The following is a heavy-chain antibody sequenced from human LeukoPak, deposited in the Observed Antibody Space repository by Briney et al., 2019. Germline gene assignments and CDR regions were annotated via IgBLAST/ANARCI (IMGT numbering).Heavy chain of an antibody. V-gene: IGHV3-30*01. CDR1: GFTFSSYA. CDR3: ASSVVPAAIVSY. CDR2: ISYDGSNK. J-gene: IGHJ4*02. D-gene: IGHD2-2*01. Sequence: GRSLRLSCAASGFTFSSYAMHWVRQAPGKGLEWVAVISYDGSNKYYADSVKGRFTISRDNSKNTLYLQMNSLRAEDTAVYYCASSVVPAAIVSYWGQGTLVTVSS.